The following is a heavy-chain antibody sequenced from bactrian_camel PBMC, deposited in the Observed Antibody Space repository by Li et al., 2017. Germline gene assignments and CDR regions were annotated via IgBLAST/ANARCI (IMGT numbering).Heavy chain of an antibody. D-gene: IGHD1*01. CDR3: AAGQQCWLSRRPDDFPY. V-gene: IGHV3S40*01. CDR1: GFTFSNYD. J-gene: IGHJ6*01. Sequence: VQLVESGGGLVQPGGSLRLSCAASGFTFSNYDMNWVRQAPGKGLEWVSTINCRGDGTYYADSVKARFTISRDNAKNTLYLQMNSLKPEDTAMYYCAAGQQCWLSRRPDDFPYWGQGTQVTVS. CDR2: INCRGDGT.